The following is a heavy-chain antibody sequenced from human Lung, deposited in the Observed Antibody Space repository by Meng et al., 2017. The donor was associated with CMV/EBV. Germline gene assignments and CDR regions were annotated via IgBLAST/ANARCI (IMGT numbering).Heavy chain of an antibody. CDR2: IYHSAST. Sequence: LRMNASGLLPVKPSDTHSLTCPVSGASTSSSNYYWDWIRQPPVKGLELIGAIYHSASTSYNPSLQSRFTMFVDTSKSQFSLSLTSVTATDTAVYYGARRRGGSGRDCWGQGTLVTVSS. CDR1: GASTSSSNYY. V-gene: IGHV4-39*01. CDR3: ARRRGGSGRDC. D-gene: IGHD3-10*01. J-gene: IGHJ4*02.